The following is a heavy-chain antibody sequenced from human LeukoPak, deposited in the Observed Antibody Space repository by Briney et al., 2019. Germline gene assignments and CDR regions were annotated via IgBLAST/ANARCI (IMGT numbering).Heavy chain of an antibody. D-gene: IGHD3-10*01. CDR3: AKDLGVIVRGANYYMDV. Sequence: PGGSLRLSCAASAFTFSNYAITWVRQAPGKGLEWVSAISSSGGSTYYADSVKGRFTISRDNSKNTLYLQMNSLRAEDTAVYYCAKDLGVIVRGANYYMDVWGKGTTVTVSS. J-gene: IGHJ6*03. V-gene: IGHV3-23*01. CDR1: AFTFSNYA. CDR2: ISSSGGST.